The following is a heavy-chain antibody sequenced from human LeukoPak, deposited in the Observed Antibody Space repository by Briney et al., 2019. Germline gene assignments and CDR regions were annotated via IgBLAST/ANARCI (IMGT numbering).Heavy chain of an antibody. J-gene: IGHJ6*03. CDR3: ARGSRAATYYYYYYMDV. CDR1: GYTFTSYG. V-gene: IGHV1-18*01. CDR2: ISAYNGNT. D-gene: IGHD6-13*01. Sequence: GASVKVSCKASGYTFTSYGISWVRQAPGQGLEWMGWISAYNGNTNYAQKLQGRVTMTTDTSTSTAYMELRSLRSDDTAVYYCARGSRAATYYYYYYMDVWGKGTTVTVSS.